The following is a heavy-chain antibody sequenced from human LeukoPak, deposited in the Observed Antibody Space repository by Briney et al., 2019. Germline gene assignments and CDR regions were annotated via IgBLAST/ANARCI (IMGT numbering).Heavy chain of an antibody. CDR1: GGSFSGYY. D-gene: IGHD3-16*01. Sequence: SETLSLTCAVYGGSFSGYYWSWIRQPPGKGLEWIGEINHSGSTNYNPSLKSRVTISVDTSKNQFSLKLSSVTAADTAVYYCASSWGRPQPLFDYWGQGTLVTVSS. CDR2: INHSGST. CDR3: ASSWGRPQPLFDY. J-gene: IGHJ4*02. V-gene: IGHV4-34*01.